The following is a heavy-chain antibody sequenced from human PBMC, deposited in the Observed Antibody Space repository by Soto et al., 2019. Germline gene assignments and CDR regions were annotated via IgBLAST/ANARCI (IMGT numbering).Heavy chain of an antibody. CDR1: GFAFSTYW. Sequence: PGGSLRLSCAASGFAFSTYWMHWVRQAPGKGLLWVSRIKFDGSSTYYGDSVKGRFTISRDDAKNTLYLQMNGLRVDDTAVYYCAKDIVVVPAAMGAFDIWGQGTMVTVSS. J-gene: IGHJ3*02. CDR2: IKFDGSST. D-gene: IGHD2-2*01. CDR3: AKDIVVVPAAMGAFDI. V-gene: IGHV3-74*01.